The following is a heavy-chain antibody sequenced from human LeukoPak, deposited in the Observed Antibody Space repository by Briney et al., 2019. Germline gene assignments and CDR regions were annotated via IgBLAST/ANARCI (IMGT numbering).Heavy chain of an antibody. J-gene: IGHJ3*02. CDR1: GLTFSSYE. D-gene: IGHD2-15*01. CDR2: STSSGSAA. CDR3: ASLGYCSGGSCYGARPFDI. Sequence: PGRSLRLSCAASGLTFSSYEINWVRQAPGRGLGWISYSTSSGSAALYADPLKGRFPISRDNPKNSLYLQLNSLRVQARAGYYFASLGYCSGGSCYGARPFDIWGQGTMVTVSS. V-gene: IGHV3-48*03.